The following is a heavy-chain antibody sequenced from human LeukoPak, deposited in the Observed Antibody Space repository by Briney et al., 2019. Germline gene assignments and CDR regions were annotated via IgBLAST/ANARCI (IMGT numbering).Heavy chain of an antibody. CDR1: GFTFGSYA. V-gene: IGHV3-23*01. D-gene: IGHD3-10*01. Sequence: GGSLRLSCAASGFTFGSYAMSWVRQAPGKGLEWVSTISGSGGSTYYADSVKGRFTISRDNSKNTLYLPMNSLRAEDTAVYYCAKEEYYYGSGSPSVDYWGQGTLVTVSS. CDR2: ISGSGGST. J-gene: IGHJ4*02. CDR3: AKEEYYYGSGSPSVDY.